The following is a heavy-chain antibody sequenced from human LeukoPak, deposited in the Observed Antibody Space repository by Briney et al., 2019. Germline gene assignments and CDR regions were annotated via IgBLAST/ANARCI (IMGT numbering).Heavy chain of an antibody. J-gene: IGHJ4*02. CDR1: GFTFTNAW. Sequence: GGSLRLSCAAPGFTFTNAWMSWVRQAPGKGLEWVGRIKSKGDGETTDYGAPVKGRFIMSRGDSKATLYLQMNILQTEDTAVYYCTTDLGLTMIRGVIVSWGQGTLVTVSS. CDR2: IKSKGDGETT. D-gene: IGHD3-10*01. V-gene: IGHV3-15*01. CDR3: TTDLGLTMIRGVIVS.